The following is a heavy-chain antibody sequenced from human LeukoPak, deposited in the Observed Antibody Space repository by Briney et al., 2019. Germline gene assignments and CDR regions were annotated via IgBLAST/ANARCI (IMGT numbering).Heavy chain of an antibody. CDR3: AREEHDYVWGSYRYYYYYGIDV. D-gene: IGHD3-16*02. J-gene: IGHJ6*02. Sequence: PGGSLRLSCAASGFTFSSYGMHWVRQAPGKGLEWVAVISYDGSNKYYADSLKGRFTISRDNSKDTLYLQMDSLRAEDTALYYCAREEHDYVWGSYRYYYYYGIDVWGQGTTVTVSS. CDR2: ISYDGSNK. V-gene: IGHV3-30*03. CDR1: GFTFSSYG.